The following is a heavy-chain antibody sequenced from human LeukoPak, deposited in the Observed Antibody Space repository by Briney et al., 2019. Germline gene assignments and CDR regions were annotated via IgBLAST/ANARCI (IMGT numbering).Heavy chain of an antibody. CDR2: IYPGDSDT. D-gene: IGHD3-22*01. CDR1: GSSFTSYW. J-gene: IGHJ3*02. V-gene: IGHV5-51*01. Sequence: GGSLKIACKGSGSSFTSYWIGWVRQMPGKDREWMVIIYPGDSDTRYSPSFQGQVTISADKSISTAYLQWSSLKASDTAMYYCARRSSGYIDAFDIWGQGTMVTVSS. CDR3: ARRSSGYIDAFDI.